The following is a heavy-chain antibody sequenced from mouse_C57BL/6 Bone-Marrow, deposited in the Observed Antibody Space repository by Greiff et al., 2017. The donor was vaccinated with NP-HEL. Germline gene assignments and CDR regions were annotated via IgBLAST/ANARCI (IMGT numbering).Heavy chain of an antibody. CDR2: IYPGSGST. CDR1: GYTFTSYW. D-gene: IGHD4-1*01. V-gene: IGHV1-55*01. Sequence: VQLQQPGAELVKPGASVKMSCKASGYTFTSYWITWVKQRPGQGLEWIGDIYPGSGSTNYNEKFKSKATLTVDTSSSTAYMQLSSLTSEDSAVYYCARSGRNWGAWYFDVWGTGTTVTVSS. J-gene: IGHJ1*03. CDR3: ARSGRNWGAWYFDV.